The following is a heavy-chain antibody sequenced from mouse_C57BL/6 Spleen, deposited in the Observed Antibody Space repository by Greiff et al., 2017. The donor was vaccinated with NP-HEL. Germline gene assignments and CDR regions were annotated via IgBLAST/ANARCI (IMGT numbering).Heavy chain of an antibody. D-gene: IGHD1-1*01. CDR2: IYPGDGDT. CDR3: ARLMTTVVAEAMDY. V-gene: IGHV1-82*01. Sequence: VQLQQSGPELVKPGASVKISCKASGYAFSSSWMNWVKQRPGKGLEWIGRIYPGDGDTNYNGKFKGKATLTADKSSSTAYMQLSSLTSEDSAVYFCARLMTTVVAEAMDYWGQGTSVTVSS. J-gene: IGHJ4*01. CDR1: GYAFSSSW.